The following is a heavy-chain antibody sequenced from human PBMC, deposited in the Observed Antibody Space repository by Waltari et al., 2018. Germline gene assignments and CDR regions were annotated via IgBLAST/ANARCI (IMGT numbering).Heavy chain of an antibody. CDR2: ISSSSSTI. Sequence: EVQLVESGGGLVQPGGSLRLSCAASGFTFSSYSMNWVRQAPGKGLELVSYISSSSSTIYYADSVKGRFTISRDNAKNSLYLQMNSLRAEDTAVYYCARDGPYCSGGSCYPDYWGQGTLVTVSS. D-gene: IGHD2-15*01. V-gene: IGHV3-48*04. CDR1: GFTFSSYS. J-gene: IGHJ4*02. CDR3: ARDGPYCSGGSCYPDY.